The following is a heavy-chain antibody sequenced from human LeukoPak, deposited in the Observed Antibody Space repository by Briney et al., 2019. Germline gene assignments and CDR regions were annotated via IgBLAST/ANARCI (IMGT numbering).Heavy chain of an antibody. V-gene: IGHV3-20*04. CDR3: ARGYGAGNYRRPFYGMDV. CDR2: LNWDGDVT. Sequence: GGSLRLSCEASGFTFNDYGMTWVRQGPGKGLEWVAGLNWDGDVTRYADSVKGRFIINRDNAKNSVYLQMDSLRAEDTAFYYCARGYGAGNYRRPFYGMDVWGQGTPVTVSS. D-gene: IGHD3-10*01. J-gene: IGHJ6*02. CDR1: GFTFNDYG.